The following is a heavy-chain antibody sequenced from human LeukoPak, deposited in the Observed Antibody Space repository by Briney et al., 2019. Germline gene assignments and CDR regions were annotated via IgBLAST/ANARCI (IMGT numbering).Heavy chain of an antibody. CDR2: IYYSGST. V-gene: IGHV4-59*08. Sequence: SETLSLTCTVSGGSISSYYWSWIRQPPGKALEWIGYIYYSGSTNYNPSLKGRVPISVDTSKNQFSLKLSSVTAADTAVYYCARRTSGSYSQLDSWGRGTLVTVSS. CDR1: GGSISSYY. D-gene: IGHD1-26*01. J-gene: IGHJ4*02. CDR3: ARRTSGSYSQLDS.